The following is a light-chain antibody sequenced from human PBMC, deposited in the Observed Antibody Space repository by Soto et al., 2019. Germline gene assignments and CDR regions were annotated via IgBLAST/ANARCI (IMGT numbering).Light chain of an antibody. CDR3: CSYEGRYSYA. J-gene: IGLJ1*01. CDR1: SSDVGGFNS. V-gene: IGLV2-11*01. Sequence: QSVLTQPRSVSGSPGQSVTISCTGTSSDVGGFNSVSWYQQHPGKAPKLMIYDVNKRPSGVPDRFSGSKSGSTASLTISGLQAEDEADYYCCSYEGRYSYAFPTGNKRT. CDR2: DVN.